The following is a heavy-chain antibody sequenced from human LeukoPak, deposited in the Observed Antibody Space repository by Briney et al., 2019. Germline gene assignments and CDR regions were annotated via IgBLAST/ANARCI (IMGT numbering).Heavy chain of an antibody. V-gene: IGHV4-34*01. CDR3: ASFGGNSTIDAFDI. Sequence: SETLSLTCAVYGGSFSGYYWSWIRQPPGKGLEWIGEINHSGSTNYSPSLKSRVTISVDTSKNQFSLKLSSVTAADTAVYYCASFGGNSTIDAFDIWGQGTMVTVSS. D-gene: IGHD4-23*01. CDR1: GGSFSGYY. CDR2: INHSGST. J-gene: IGHJ3*02.